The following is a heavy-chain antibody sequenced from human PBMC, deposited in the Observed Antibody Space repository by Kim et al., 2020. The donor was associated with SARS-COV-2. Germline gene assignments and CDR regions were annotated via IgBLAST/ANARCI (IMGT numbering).Heavy chain of an antibody. CDR2: ISYDGSNK. V-gene: IGHV3-30*18. J-gene: IGHJ4*02. Sequence: GGSLRLSCAASGFTFSSYGMHWVRQAPGKGLEWVAVISYDGSNKYYADSVKGRFTISRDNSKNTLYLQMNSLRAEDTAVYYCAKVGWSGTTVTTAFDYWGQGTLVTVSS. D-gene: IGHD4-17*01. CDR1: GFTFSSYG. CDR3: AKVGWSGTTVTTAFDY.